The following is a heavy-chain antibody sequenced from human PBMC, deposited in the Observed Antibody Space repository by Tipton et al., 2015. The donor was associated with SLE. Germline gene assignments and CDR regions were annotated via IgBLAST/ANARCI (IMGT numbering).Heavy chain of an antibody. CDR3: ASIGGSSFDY. V-gene: IGHV4-4*08. CDR2: IYTSGST. D-gene: IGHD2-15*01. CDR1: GCSISSYY. J-gene: IGHJ4*02. Sequence: TLSLTCTVSGCSISSYYWGWIWQPPGTGLEWIGYIYTSGSTNYNPSLKSRVTISVDTSKNQFSLKLSSVTAADTAVYYCASIGGSSFDYWGQGTLVTVSS.